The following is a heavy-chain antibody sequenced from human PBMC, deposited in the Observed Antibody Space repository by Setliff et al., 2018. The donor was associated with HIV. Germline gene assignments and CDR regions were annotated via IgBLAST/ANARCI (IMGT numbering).Heavy chain of an antibody. V-gene: IGHV1-46*01. D-gene: IGHD6-19*01. CDR3: ARNQGDASGWYAGDY. Sequence: ASVKVSCKASGYTFTSYPMHWVRQAPGQGLEWMGVINTSGGSAGYAEKFRGRVTMTRDTSTNTVYMDLRNLRSGDTAVYYCARNQGDASGWYAGDYWGHGTQVTVSS. CDR2: INTSGGSA. CDR1: GYTFTSYP. J-gene: IGHJ4*01.